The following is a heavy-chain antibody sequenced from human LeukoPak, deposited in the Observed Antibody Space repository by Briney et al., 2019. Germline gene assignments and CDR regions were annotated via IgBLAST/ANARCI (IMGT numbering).Heavy chain of an antibody. CDR2: IYYSGST. CDR1: GDSISSSSYY. J-gene: IGHJ4*02. D-gene: IGHD3-3*01. V-gene: IGHV4-39*01. CDR3: ASRGTYDFWSGYSDY. Sequence: PSETLSLTCTVSGDSISSSSYYWGWIRQPPGKGLEWIGSIYYSGSTYYNPSLKSRVTISVDTSKNQFSLKLSSVTAADTAVYYCASRGTYDFWSGYSDYWGQGTLVTVSS.